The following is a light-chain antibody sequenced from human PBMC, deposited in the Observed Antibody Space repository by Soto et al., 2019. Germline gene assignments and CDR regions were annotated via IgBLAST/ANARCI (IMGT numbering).Light chain of an antibody. J-gene: IGKJ5*01. V-gene: IGKV1-9*01. CDR3: QQLHSYPIT. CDR1: QGINTN. Sequence: QLTQSPSALSASVGDRVTITCRASQGINTNLAWYQQKPGIAPKVLITAASTLQSGVPSRFSGSGSGTDFTLTLSSLQPEDLATYYCQQLHSYPITFGPGTRLEIK. CDR2: AAS.